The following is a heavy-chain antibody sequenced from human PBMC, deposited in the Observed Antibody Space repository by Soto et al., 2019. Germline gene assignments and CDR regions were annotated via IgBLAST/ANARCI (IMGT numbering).Heavy chain of an antibody. CDR3: ARVAGDGPDY. CDR1: GYTFSSYA. CDR2: INAGNGNT. D-gene: IGHD7-27*01. Sequence: QVQLVQPGAEVKKPGASVKVSCKTSGYTFSSYAVHWVRQAPGQRLEWMGWINAGNGNTKYSQKFQGRVTMTRDTSISTAYMELSRLRSDDTAVYYCARVAGDGPDYWGQGTLVTVSS. J-gene: IGHJ4*02. V-gene: IGHV1-3*01.